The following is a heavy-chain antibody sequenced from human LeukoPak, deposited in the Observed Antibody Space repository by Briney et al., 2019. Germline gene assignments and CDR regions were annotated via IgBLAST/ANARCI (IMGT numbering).Heavy chain of an antibody. D-gene: IGHD6-13*01. CDR3: ARVYYSNSYDYWYFDL. J-gene: IGHJ2*01. Sequence: SETLSLTCTVSAGSIRSYYWSWIRQPPGKGLEWIGYIFYSGGANYNPSLKSRVTISVDTSKNQFSLKLTSVTAADTAVYYCARVYYSNSYDYWYFDLWGRGTLVTVSS. CDR1: AGSIRSYY. CDR2: IFYSGGA. V-gene: IGHV4-59*01.